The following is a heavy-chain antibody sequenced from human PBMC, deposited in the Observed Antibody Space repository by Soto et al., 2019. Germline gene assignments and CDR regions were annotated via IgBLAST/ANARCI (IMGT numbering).Heavy chain of an antibody. Sequence: GGSLRLSCAASGFTFSSYGMHWVRQAPGKGLEWVAVISYDGSNKYYADSVKGRFTISRDNSKNTLYLQMNSLRAEDTAVYYCAKERAVTKGGRVPMDVWGQGTTVTVSS. CDR3: AKERAVTKGGRVPMDV. J-gene: IGHJ6*02. CDR2: ISYDGSNK. V-gene: IGHV3-30*18. CDR1: GFTFSSYG. D-gene: IGHD4-4*01.